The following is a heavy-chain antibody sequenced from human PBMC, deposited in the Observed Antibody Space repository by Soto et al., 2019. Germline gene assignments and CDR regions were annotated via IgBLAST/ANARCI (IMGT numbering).Heavy chain of an antibody. D-gene: IGHD4-17*01. V-gene: IGHV3-48*01. CDR2: ISSSSSTI. CDR3: ARDLHPDYGDYVSDY. J-gene: IGHJ4*02. Sequence: GGSLRLSCAASGFTFSSYSMNWVRQAPGKGLEWVSHISSSSSTIYYADSVKGRFTISRDNAKNSLYLQMNSLRAEDTAVYYCARDLHPDYGDYVSDYWGQGTLVTVSS. CDR1: GFTFSSYS.